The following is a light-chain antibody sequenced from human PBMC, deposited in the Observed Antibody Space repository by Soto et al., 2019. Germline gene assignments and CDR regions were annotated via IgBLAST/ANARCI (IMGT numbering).Light chain of an antibody. V-gene: IGLV4-69*01. Sequence: QPVLTQSPSASASLGASVKLTCTLSSGHSSYAIAWHQQQPEKGPRYLMKLNSDGSHSKGDGIPDRFSGSSSGAERYLTISGLQSEDEADYYCQTWGTGIRGFGTGTKLTVL. CDR1: SGHSSYA. J-gene: IGLJ1*01. CDR2: LNSDGSH. CDR3: QTWGTGIRG.